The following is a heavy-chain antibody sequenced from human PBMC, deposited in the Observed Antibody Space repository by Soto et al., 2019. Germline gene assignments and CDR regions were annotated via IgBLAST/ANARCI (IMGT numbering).Heavy chain of an antibody. V-gene: IGHV3-30*18. D-gene: IGHD3-10*02. CDR2: ISDDGHNE. Sequence: QVQLVESGGGVVQPGRSLSLSCAASQLTFKNYAMHWVRQAPGKGLEWVAVISDDGHNEYYADSVRGRFTISRDNSKSTVELNMNSLRVDDTAVYYCAKDLNVKTYVPYGMDVWGQGTTVTVSS. CDR3: AKDLNVKTYVPYGMDV. CDR1: QLTFKNYA. J-gene: IGHJ6*02.